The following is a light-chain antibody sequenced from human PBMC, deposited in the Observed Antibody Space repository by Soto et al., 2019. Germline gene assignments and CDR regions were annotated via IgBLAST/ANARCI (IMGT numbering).Light chain of an antibody. CDR1: SSDVGGYNY. Sequence: QSALTQPPSASGSPGQSVTISCTGTSSDVGGYNYVSWYQHHPGKAPKLLISDVTKRPSWVPDRFSGSKSGSTASLTISELQAEDEADYYCSSYAGSNNLVFGGGTKLTVL. J-gene: IGLJ2*01. CDR3: SSYAGSNNLV. CDR2: DVT. V-gene: IGLV2-8*01.